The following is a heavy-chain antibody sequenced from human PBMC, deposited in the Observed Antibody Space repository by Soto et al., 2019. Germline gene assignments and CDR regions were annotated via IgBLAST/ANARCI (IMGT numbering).Heavy chain of an antibody. CDR3: ARGGIDSSGYFRYYYYYGMDV. CDR1: GFTFSSYS. D-gene: IGHD3-22*01. V-gene: IGHV3-21*01. CDR2: ISSSSSYI. J-gene: IGHJ6*02. Sequence: GGSLRLSCAASGFTFSSYSMNWVRQAPGKGLEWVSSISSSSSYIYYADSVKGRFTISRDNAKNSLYLQMNSLRAEDTAVYYCARGGIDSSGYFRYYYYYGMDVWGQGTTVTVSS.